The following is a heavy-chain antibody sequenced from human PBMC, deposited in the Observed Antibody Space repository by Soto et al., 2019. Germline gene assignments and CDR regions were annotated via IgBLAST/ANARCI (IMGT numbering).Heavy chain of an antibody. V-gene: IGHV4-4*02. Sequence: QVQLQESGPGLVKPSGTLSLTCAVFGDSIYSGSWWSWVRQPPGKGLEWIGEIYHSGSTNYNPSLKSRVTISADKSKNQFSLSLTSVTAADTAVYYCARDRGYRTQDWGQGTLVTVSS. CDR2: IYHSGST. J-gene: IGHJ4*02. D-gene: IGHD5-18*01. CDR1: GDSIYSGSW. CDR3: ARDRGYRTQD.